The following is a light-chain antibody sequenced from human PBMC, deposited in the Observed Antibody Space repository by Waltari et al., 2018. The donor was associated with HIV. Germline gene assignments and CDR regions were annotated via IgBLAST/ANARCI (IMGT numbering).Light chain of an antibody. J-gene: IGLJ2*01. Sequence: QSVLTQPPSVSAAPGQMVTISCPGSSSNIGSNYVSWYQHLPGTAPKLLIYDNKERPSGIPDRFSPSKSGTSVALDITGLQTGDEGDYYCGTWDSILSAVVFGGGTKLTVL. CDR2: DNK. V-gene: IGLV1-51*01. CDR1: SSNIGSNY. CDR3: GTWDSILSAVV.